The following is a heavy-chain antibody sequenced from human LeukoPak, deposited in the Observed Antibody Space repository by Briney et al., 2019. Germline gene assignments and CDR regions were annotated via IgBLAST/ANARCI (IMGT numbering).Heavy chain of an antibody. D-gene: IGHD2-2*01. J-gene: IGHJ4*02. CDR1: GFTFSDSG. CDR3: ATSIERSTWESHALDF. CDR2: LSYDGSLK. V-gene: IGHV3-30*04. Sequence: GGSLRLSCTGSGFTFSDSGMHWVRQAPGKGLEWMAILSYDGSLKYYADSVKGRFTISRDNSKNTLYLQMNSLRVEDTAVYYCATSIERSTWESHALDFWGQGTLVTVSS.